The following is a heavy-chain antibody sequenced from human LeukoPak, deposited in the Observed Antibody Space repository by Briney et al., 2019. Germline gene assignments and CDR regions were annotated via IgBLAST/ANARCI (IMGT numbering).Heavy chain of an antibody. J-gene: IGHJ6*03. V-gene: IGHV4-38-2*01. CDR1: GYSISSGYY. D-gene: IGHD3-3*01. CDR2: IYHSGST. CDR3: ARGPPTDYDFWCGPYYYDYYMDV. Sequence: AETLSLTCAVSGYSISSGYYRGWIRQPPGKGLEWIGGIYHSGSTYYTPSLKSRVTISVDTSKNQFYLKLSSVTAADTAVYYCARGPPTDYDFWCGPYYYDYYMDVWGKGTTVTVSS.